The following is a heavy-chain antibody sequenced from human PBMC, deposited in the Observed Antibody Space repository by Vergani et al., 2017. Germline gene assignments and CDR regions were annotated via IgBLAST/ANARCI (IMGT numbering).Heavy chain of an antibody. CDR2: IYSSWST. Sequence: QVQLQESGPGLVKPPWTLSLPCAVSGVSISSGSYYWNWIRPPAEQGLEWIGRIYSSWSTYYNLSLESRVTISVDTSKNQFSLRLSSVTAADTAVYYCARDNLGYCSGGRCYAVEYFQHWGQGTLVTVSS. D-gene: IGHD2-15*01. CDR3: ARDNLGYCSGGRCYAVEYFQH. V-gene: IGHV4-61*02. J-gene: IGHJ1*01. CDR1: GVSISSGSYY.